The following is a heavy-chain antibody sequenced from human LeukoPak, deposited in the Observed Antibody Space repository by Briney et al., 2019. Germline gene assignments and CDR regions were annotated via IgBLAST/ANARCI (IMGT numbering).Heavy chain of an antibody. Sequence: PGGSLRPSCTASGFTFDNYAMSWFHQAPGKGLEWVGFIRSKIYGGTTEYAASVKGRFTISRDDSKSIAYLQMTSLKSEDTAVYYCVRYSGDADYWGQGTLVTVSS. J-gene: IGHJ4*02. D-gene: IGHD5-12*01. CDR3: VRYSGDADY. V-gene: IGHV3-49*03. CDR1: GFTFDNYA. CDR2: IRSKIYGGTT.